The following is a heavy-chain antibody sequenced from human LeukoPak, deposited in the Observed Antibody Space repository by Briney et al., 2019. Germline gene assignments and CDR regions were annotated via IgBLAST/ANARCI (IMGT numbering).Heavy chain of an antibody. CDR2: IRYDGSNK. J-gene: IGHJ5*02. CDR3: GKDQNKKWLQIAGPFAP. D-gene: IGHD5-12*01. V-gene: IGHV3-30*02. CDR1: GFTFSSYG. Sequence: QPGGSLRLSCAASGFTFSSYGMHWVRQAPGKGLEWVAFIRYDGSNKYYADSVKGRFTISRDNSKNTLYLQKHSQRTEDTAVYYCGKDQNKKWLQIAGPFAPWGRETLFTVSS.